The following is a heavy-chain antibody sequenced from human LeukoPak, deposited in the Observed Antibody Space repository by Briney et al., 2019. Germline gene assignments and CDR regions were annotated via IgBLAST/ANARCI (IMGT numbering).Heavy chain of an antibody. D-gene: IGHD6-19*01. CDR2: IKEDGSIQ. CDR3: ARDVWTGVAVSDY. J-gene: IGHJ4*02. V-gene: IGHV3-7*01. Sequence: PGGSLRLSCVAYGFTFSSYWMTWVRQAPGKGLEWLANIKEDGSIQYYLDSVRGRFTISRDNAKTSVYLQLNSLRADDTAVYYCARDVWTGVAVSDYWGQGTLVTVSS. CDR1: GFTFSSYW.